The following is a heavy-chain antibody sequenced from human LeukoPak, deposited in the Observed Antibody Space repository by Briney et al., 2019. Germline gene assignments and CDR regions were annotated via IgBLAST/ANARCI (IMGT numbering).Heavy chain of an antibody. CDR2: ISYDGSNK. Sequence: PGGSLRLSCATSGFNFRTFGTHWLRQAPGKGLEWVAVISYDGSNKYYADSVKGRFTISRDNSKNTLYLQMNSLRAEDTAVYYCAKLRRRYYYDSSGYYPDYWGQGTLVTVSS. V-gene: IGHV3-30-3*02. CDR1: GFNFRTFG. D-gene: IGHD3-22*01. J-gene: IGHJ4*02. CDR3: AKLRRRYYYDSSGYYPDY.